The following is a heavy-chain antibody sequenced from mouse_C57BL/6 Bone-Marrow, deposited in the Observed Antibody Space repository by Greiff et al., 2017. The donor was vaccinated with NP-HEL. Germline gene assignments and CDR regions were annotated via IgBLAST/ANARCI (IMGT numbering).Heavy chain of an antibody. CDR3: AYYYSKDWYFDV. D-gene: IGHD2-5*01. Sequence: QVQLQQPGTELVKPGASVKLSCKASGYTFTSYWMHWVKQRPGQGLEWIGNINPSNGDTNYNGKFKGKATLTADKSSSTAYMQLSSLTSEDSAVYFCAYYYSKDWYFDVWGTGTTVTVSS. V-gene: IGHV1-53*01. CDR1: GYTFTSYW. CDR2: INPSNGDT. J-gene: IGHJ1*03.